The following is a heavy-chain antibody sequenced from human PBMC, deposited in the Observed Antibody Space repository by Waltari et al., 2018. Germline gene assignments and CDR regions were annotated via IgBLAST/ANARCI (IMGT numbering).Heavy chain of an antibody. D-gene: IGHD4-17*01. CDR3: ARITTVTTSAFDI. Sequence: QVQLQQWGAGLLKPSETLSLTCAVYGGSFSGYYWSWIRQPPGKGLEWIGEINHSGSTKYNPSLTSRVTISVDTSKNQFSLRLSSVTAADTAVYYCARITTVTTSAFDIWGQGTMVTVSS. J-gene: IGHJ3*02. CDR1: GGSFSGYY. V-gene: IGHV4-34*01. CDR2: INHSGST.